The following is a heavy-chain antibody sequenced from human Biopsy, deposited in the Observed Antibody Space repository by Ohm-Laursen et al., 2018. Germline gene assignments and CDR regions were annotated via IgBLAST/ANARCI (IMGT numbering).Heavy chain of an antibody. CDR1: GVTLSGYA. Sequence: SLRLSCAASGVTLSGYAMNWVRQAPGKGLEWVSAITVSADTTYYADSVRGRFTVSRDSSQNTLYLQMNSLRAEDTAIYYCAKGRVGNSGSLDIWGHGTMVTVSS. CDR3: AKGRVGNSGSLDI. V-gene: IGHV3-23*01. D-gene: IGHD1-1*01. J-gene: IGHJ3*02. CDR2: ITVSADTT.